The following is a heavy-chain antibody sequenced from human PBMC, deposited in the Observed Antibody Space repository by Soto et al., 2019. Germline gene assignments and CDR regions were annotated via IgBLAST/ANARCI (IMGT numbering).Heavy chain of an antibody. CDR1: GFTFSNNA. Sequence: QVQLVESGGGLVQPGRSLRLSCAASGFTFSNNAMDWVRQAPGKGLEWVAVISYDGSNKYIAESVKGRFTISRDNSTNTLFLQMHSLRAEATAVYYCARATTTSAFSAIDVWGQGTTVTVSS. J-gene: IGHJ6*02. D-gene: IGHD1-1*01. V-gene: IGHV3-30-3*01. CDR3: ARATTTSAFSAIDV. CDR2: ISYDGSNK.